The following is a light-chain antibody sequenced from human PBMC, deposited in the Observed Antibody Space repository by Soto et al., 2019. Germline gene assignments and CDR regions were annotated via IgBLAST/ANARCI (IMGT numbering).Light chain of an antibody. J-gene: IGLJ1*01. CDR1: SSDVGGYNY. CDR3: SSYTSSSPYV. CDR2: DVS. Sequence: QSALTQPASVSGSPGQSITIPCTGTSSDVGGYNYVSWYQQHPGKAPKLMIYDVSNRPSGVSNRFSGSKSGNTASLSISGLQAEDEADYYCSSYTSSSPYVFGTGTKLTVL. V-gene: IGLV2-14*01.